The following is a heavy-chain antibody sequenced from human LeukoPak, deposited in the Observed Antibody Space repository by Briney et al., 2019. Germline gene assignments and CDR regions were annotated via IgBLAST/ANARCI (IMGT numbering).Heavy chain of an antibody. V-gene: IGHV4-4*02. D-gene: IGHD1-26*01. CDR3: ARDNSGSYHTPFDY. CDR1: GGSISSSNW. CDR2: IYHSGST. Sequence: SETLSLTCAVSGGSISSSNWWSWVRQPPGKGLEWIGEIYHSGSTNYNPSLKSRVTISVDKSKNQFSLKLSSVTAADTAVYYCARDNSGSYHTPFDYWGQGTLVTVSS. J-gene: IGHJ4*02.